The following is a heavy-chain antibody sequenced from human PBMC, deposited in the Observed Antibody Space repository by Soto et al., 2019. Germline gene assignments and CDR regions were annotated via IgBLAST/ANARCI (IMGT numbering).Heavy chain of an antibody. CDR2: ISSSSSYI. Sequence: EVQLVESGGGLVKTGGSLRLSCAASGFTFSSYSMNWVRQAPGKGLEWVSSISSSSSYIYYADSVKGRFTISRDNAKNSLYLQMNSLRAEDTAVYYCARDQGAGGGNSLDYWGQGTLVTVSS. J-gene: IGHJ4*02. CDR1: GFTFSSYS. V-gene: IGHV3-21*01. D-gene: IGHD2-21*02. CDR3: ARDQGAGGGNSLDY.